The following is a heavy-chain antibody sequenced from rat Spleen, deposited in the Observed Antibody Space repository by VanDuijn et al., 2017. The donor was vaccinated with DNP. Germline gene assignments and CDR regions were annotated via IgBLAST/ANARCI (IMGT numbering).Heavy chain of an antibody. V-gene: IGHV5S13*01. CDR2: ITSSGGST. CDR3: TTGGSYPGINTFDY. Sequence: EVQLVESGGGLVQPGRSLKLSCAASGFTFSNYGMAWVRQAPTKGLEWVASITSSGGSTYYPDSVKGRFIISRDNARNTLYLQMNSLRSEDTATYYCTTGGSYPGINTFDYWGQGVMVTVSS. J-gene: IGHJ2*01. D-gene: IGHD1-4*01. CDR1: GFTFSNYG.